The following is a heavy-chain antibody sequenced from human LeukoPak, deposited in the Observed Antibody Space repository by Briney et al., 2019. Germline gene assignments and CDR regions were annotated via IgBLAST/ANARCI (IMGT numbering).Heavy chain of an antibody. V-gene: IGHV1-24*01. D-gene: IGHD2-15*01. Sequence: ASVKVSCKVSGYTLTELSMHGVRQAPGKGLEWMGGFDPEDGETIYAQKFQGRVTMTEDTSTDTAYMELSSLRSEDTAVYYCATPGVGSSSDAFDIWGQGTMVTVSS. CDR2: FDPEDGET. J-gene: IGHJ3*02. CDR3: ATPGVGSSSDAFDI. CDR1: GYTLTELS.